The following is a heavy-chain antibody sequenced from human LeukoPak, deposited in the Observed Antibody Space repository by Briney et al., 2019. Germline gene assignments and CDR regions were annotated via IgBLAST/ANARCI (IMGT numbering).Heavy chain of an antibody. CDR1: GFTFSSYS. V-gene: IGHV3-21*01. J-gene: IGHJ4*02. CDR2: ISSSSIYI. D-gene: IGHD3-22*01. Sequence: GGSLRLSCVASGFTFSSYSMNWVRQAPGKGLEWVSSISSSSIYISYADSLKGRFTISRDNAKNSLYLQMNSLRAEDTAVYYCARDLDYYDTSGYSYCFDYWGQGTLVTVSS. CDR3: ARDLDYYDTSGYSYCFDY.